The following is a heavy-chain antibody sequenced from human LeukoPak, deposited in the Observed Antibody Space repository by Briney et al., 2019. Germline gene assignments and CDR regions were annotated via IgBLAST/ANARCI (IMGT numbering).Heavy chain of an antibody. J-gene: IGHJ4*02. CDR1: GFTFSSFA. Sequence: GGSLRLSCAASGFTFSSFAMSWVRQAPGKGLEWVSAINFSGGTTYYADSVKGRFTISRDNFKNTLYLQMNGLRADDTAVYYCTKGHYYGSGSYWVWGQGTLVTVSS. CDR2: INFSGGTT. D-gene: IGHD3-10*01. CDR3: TKGHYYGSGSYWV. V-gene: IGHV3-23*01.